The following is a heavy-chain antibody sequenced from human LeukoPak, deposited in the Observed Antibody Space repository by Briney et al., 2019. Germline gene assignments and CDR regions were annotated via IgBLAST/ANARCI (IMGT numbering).Heavy chain of an antibody. J-gene: IGHJ4*02. D-gene: IGHD4-17*01. CDR3: TRQTTVTTPLFDY. CDR1: GFTFGDYA. CDR2: IRSKAYGGTT. V-gene: IGHV3-49*03. Sequence: GRSLRLSCTASGFTFGDYAMSWFRQAPGKGLEWVGFIRSKAYGGTTEYAASVKGRFTISRDDSKSIAYLQMNSLKTEDTAVYYCTRQTTVTTPLFDYWGQGTLVTVSS.